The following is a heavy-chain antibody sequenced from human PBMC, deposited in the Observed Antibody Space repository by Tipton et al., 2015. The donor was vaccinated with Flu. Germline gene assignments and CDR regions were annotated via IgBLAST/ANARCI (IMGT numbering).Heavy chain of an antibody. J-gene: IGHJ4*02. CDR3: ARGRAVAGFRGFDY. CDR1: GGSISSGSYY. Sequence: LRLSCTVSGGSISSGSYYWSWVRQPAGKGLEWIGRIYTSGSTNYNPSLKSRVTISVDTSKNQFSLKLSSVTAADTAVYYCARGRAVAGFRGFDYWGQGTLVTVSS. V-gene: IGHV4-61*02. D-gene: IGHD6-19*01. CDR2: IYTSGST.